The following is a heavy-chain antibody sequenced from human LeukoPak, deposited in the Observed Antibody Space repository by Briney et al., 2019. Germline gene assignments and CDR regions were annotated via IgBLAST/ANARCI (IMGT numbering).Heavy chain of an antibody. J-gene: IGHJ4*02. CDR3: VRGVGYYDSSRKYFSRPPEY. CDR2: MNPNSGNT. D-gene: IGHD3-22*01. V-gene: IGHV1-8*01. CDR1: GYTFLDYD. Sequence: ASVKDSRKASGYTFLDYDINWVRQATGQGREWLGWMNPNSGNTSYAQKFQGRVTMTRDTSITTAYMELSSLRSEDTAVYYCVRGVGYYDSSRKYFSRPPEYWGQGTLVTVSS.